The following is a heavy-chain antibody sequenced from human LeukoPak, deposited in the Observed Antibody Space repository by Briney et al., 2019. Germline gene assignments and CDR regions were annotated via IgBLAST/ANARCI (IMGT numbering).Heavy chain of an antibody. CDR3: ARHVPQGVGSSSCLDY. CDR1: GGSFSGYY. CDR2: INHSGST. J-gene: IGHJ4*02. D-gene: IGHD6-6*01. V-gene: IGHV4-34*01. Sequence: SETLSLTCAVYGGSFSGYYWSWIRQPPGKGLEWIGEINHSGSTNYNPSLKSRVTISVDTSKNQFSLKLSSVTAADTAVYYCARHVPQGVGSSSCLDYWGQGTLVTVSS.